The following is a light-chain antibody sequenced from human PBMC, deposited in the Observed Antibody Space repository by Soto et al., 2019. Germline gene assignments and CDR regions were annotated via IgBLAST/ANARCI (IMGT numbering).Light chain of an antibody. J-gene: IGKJ1*01. CDR2: GAS. V-gene: IGKV3-15*01. CDR3: QQYNTWPRT. Sequence: EIVMTQSPATLSVSPGERATLSCRASQGIKDYLAWFQQKPGQAPRLLIYGASTRATAIPARFSGSGSGTEFTLSISSLQSEDFAVYYCQQYNTWPRTFGRGTKVETK. CDR1: QGIKDY.